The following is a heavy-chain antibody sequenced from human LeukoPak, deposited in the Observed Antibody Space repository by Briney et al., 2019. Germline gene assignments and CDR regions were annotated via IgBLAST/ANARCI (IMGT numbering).Heavy chain of an antibody. J-gene: IGHJ6*03. CDR3: ARGRSGYYYYMDV. Sequence: GGSLRLSCAASGLTVSSNYINWVRQAPGKGLEWVSVIYSGARTYYADSVKGRFTISRDNSLNTVFLQMNSLRVEDTAVYYCARGRSGYYYYMDVWGKGTTVTVAS. V-gene: IGHV3-53*01. CDR1: GLTVSSNY. D-gene: IGHD2-15*01. CDR2: IYSGART.